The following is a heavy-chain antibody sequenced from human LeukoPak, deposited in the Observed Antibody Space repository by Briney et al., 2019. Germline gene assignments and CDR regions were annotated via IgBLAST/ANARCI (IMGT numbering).Heavy chain of an antibody. J-gene: IGHJ6*02. Sequence: GASVKVSCKASGYTFTSYGISWVRQAPGQGLEWMGWISAYNGNTNYAQKLQGRVTMTTDTSTSTAYMELRSLRSDDTAVYYCARAHVVLLRFGELLSHYYGMDVWGQGTTVTVSS. CDR2: ISAYNGNT. V-gene: IGHV1-18*01. D-gene: IGHD3-10*01. CDR3: ARAHVVLLRFGELLSHYYGMDV. CDR1: GYTFTSYG.